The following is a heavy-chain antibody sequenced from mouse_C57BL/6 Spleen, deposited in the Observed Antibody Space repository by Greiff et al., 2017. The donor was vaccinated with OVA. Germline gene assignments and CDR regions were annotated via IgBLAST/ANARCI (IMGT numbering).Heavy chain of an antibody. CDR3: ARSDYGSSLYYFDY. Sequence: VQLQQSGAELMKPGASVKLSCKATGYTFTGYWIEWVKQRPGHGLEWIGEILPGTGSTTYNEKFKGKATFTADTSSNTAYMQLSSLTTEDSAIYYCARSDYGSSLYYFDYWGQGTTLTVSS. J-gene: IGHJ2*01. CDR2: ILPGTGST. CDR1: GYTFTGYW. D-gene: IGHD1-1*01. V-gene: IGHV1-9*01.